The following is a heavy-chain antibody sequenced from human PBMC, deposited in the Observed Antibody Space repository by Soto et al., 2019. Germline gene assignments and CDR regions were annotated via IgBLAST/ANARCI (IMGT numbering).Heavy chain of an antibody. V-gene: IGHV4-4*02. CDR3: ARIYSGSYFDSNWFDP. J-gene: IGHJ5*02. Sequence: SETLSLTCAVSGGSISSSNWWSWVRQPPGKGLEWIGEIYHSGSTNYNPSLKSRVTISVDKSKNQFSLKLSSVTAADTAVYYCARIYSGSYFDSNWFDPWGQGTLVTVSS. CDR1: GGSISSSNW. D-gene: IGHD1-26*01. CDR2: IYHSGST.